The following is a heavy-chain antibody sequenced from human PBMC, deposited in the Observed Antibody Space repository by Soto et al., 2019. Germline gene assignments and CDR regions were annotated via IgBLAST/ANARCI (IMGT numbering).Heavy chain of an antibody. Sequence: QVQLVQSGAEVKKPGSSVKVSCQASGGSLSNYGISWVRQAPGQGLEWMGAIIPVFGTPNYAQKFQDRVTITADESTTTVDMEVRSLTSEATAVYYCARGDATKIVVTTYYAMDGWGPGTTVTVSS. CDR1: GGSLSNYG. CDR3: ARGDATKIVVTTYYAMDG. J-gene: IGHJ6*02. V-gene: IGHV1-69*12. CDR2: IIPVFGTP. D-gene: IGHD3-22*01.